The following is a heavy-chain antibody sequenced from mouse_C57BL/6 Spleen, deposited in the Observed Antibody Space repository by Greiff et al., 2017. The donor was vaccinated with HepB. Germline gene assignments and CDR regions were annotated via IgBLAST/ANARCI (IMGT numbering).Heavy chain of an antibody. CDR2: ISSGGSYT. D-gene: IGHD1-1*01. CDR3: ARRYGSSPDYFDY. CDR1: GFTFSSYG. J-gene: IGHJ2*01. Sequence: EVQVVESGGDLVKPGGSLKLSCAASGFTFSSYGMSWVRQTPDKRLEWVATISSGGSYTYYPDSVKGRFTISRDNAKNTLYLQMSSLKSEDTAMYYCARRYGSSPDYFDYWGQGTTLTVSS. V-gene: IGHV5-6*01.